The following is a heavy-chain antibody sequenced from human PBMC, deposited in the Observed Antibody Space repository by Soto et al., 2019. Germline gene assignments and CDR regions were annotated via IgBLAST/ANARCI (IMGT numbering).Heavy chain of an antibody. V-gene: IGHV1-69*02. CDR3: ARYWESTVSTRAAGAF. CDR1: GGTFSPYT. D-gene: IGHD1-26*01. Sequence: QVPLVQSGAEVKKPGSSVKVSCKASGGTFSPYTINWVRQAPGQGLEWMGRIIPFLGLTNYAQKFQARVTITADKSTTTSYMELRALSFEDTAVYYCARYWESTVSTRAAGAFWARGTLVNFAS. CDR2: IIPFLGLT. J-gene: IGHJ4*02.